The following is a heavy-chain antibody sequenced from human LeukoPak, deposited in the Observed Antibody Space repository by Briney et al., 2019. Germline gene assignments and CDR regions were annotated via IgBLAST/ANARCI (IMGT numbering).Heavy chain of an antibody. V-gene: IGHV1-18*01. CDR1: GYTFTSYA. CDR2: ISAYNGNT. J-gene: IGHJ4*02. CDR3: ASGHGYTYRPLYFDY. Sequence: ASVKVSCKASGYTFTSYAFSWVRQAPGQGLEWMGWISAYNGNTNYAQKLQGRVTMTTDTSTSTAYMELRSLRSDDTAVYYCASGHGYTYRPLYFDYWGQRTLVTVSS. D-gene: IGHD5-12*01.